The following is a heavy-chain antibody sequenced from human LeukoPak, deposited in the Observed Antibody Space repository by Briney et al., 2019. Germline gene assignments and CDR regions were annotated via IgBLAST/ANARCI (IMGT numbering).Heavy chain of an antibody. CDR3: ARDGCSSTSCYTPYYFDY. D-gene: IGHD2-2*02. J-gene: IGHJ4*02. CDR2: IYTSGST. Sequence: SETLSLTCTVSGGSISSYYWSWIRQPAGKGLEWIGRIYTSGSTNYNPSLKSRVTMSVDTSKNQFSLKLSSVTAADTAVYYCARDGCSSTSCYTPYYFDYWGQGTLVTVTS. V-gene: IGHV4-4*07. CDR1: GGSISSYY.